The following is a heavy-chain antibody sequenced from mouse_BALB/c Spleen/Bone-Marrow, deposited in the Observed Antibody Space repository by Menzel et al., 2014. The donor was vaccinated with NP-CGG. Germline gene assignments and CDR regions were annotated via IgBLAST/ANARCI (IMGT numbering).Heavy chain of an antibody. CDR1: GYTFSDYW. CDR2: ILPGGGST. D-gene: IGHD1-1*02. Sequence: QVQLQQSGAELMKPGASVMISCKATGYTFSDYWIEWVKQRPGHGLEWIGEILPGGGSTNYNENFKGKATFTADTSSNTAYMQLSSLTSEDSAVYYCAKGGHVMDYWGQGTSGTVSS. J-gene: IGHJ4*01. V-gene: IGHV1-9*01. CDR3: AKGGHVMDY.